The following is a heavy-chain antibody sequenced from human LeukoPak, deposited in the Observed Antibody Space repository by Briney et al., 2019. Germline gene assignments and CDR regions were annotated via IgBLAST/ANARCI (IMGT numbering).Heavy chain of an antibody. Sequence: GGSLRLSCAASGFTFSSYAMSWVRQAPGKGLEGVSAISGSGGSTYYADSVKGRFTISRDNSKNTLYLQMNSLRAEDTAVYYCAMFPRDGYNYFLDYWGQGTLVTVSS. CDR3: AMFPRDGYNYFLDY. V-gene: IGHV3-23*01. CDR2: ISGSGGST. CDR1: GFTFSSYA. J-gene: IGHJ4*02. D-gene: IGHD5-24*01.